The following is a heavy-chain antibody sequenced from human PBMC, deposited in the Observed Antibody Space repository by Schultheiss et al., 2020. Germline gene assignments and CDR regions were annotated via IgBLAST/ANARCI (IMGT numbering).Heavy chain of an antibody. CDR3: ARVRGGEHYYYGMDV. V-gene: IGHV3-74*01. Sequence: GGSLRLSCAASGFTFVDYAMHWVRQAPGKGLEWVSRINSDGSSTSYADSVKGRFTISRDNAKNTLYLQMNSLRAEDTAVYYCARVRGGEHYYYGMDVWGQGTTVTGSS. J-gene: IGHJ6*02. CDR1: GFTFVDYA. CDR2: INSDGSST. D-gene: IGHD2-21*01.